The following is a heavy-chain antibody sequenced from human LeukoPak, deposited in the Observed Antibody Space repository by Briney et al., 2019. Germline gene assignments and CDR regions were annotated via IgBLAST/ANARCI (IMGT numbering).Heavy chain of an antibody. CDR3: ARGTWGSLSAFDP. J-gene: IGHJ5*02. D-gene: IGHD7-27*01. V-gene: IGHV4-4*07. CDR2: FYSSGNT. Sequence: SETLSLTCTVSGGSISSYYWSWIRQPAGKGLEWIGRFYSSGNTNYNPSLKSRVTMSVETPKNQFSLKLSSVTAADTAVYYCARGTWGSLSAFDPWGQGTLVTVSS. CDR1: GGSISSYY.